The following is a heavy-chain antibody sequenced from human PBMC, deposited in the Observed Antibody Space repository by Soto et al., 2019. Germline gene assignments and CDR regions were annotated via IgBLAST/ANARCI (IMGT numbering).Heavy chain of an antibody. CDR2: IWYDGSNK. Sequence: GGSLRLSCAASGFTFSSYGMHWVRQAPGKGLEWVAVIWYDGSNKYYADSVKGRFTISRDNSKNTLYLQMNSLRAEDTAVYYCARDTPLPMTTYNWFDPWGQGTLVTVSS. D-gene: IGHD4-17*01. CDR3: ARDTPLPMTTYNWFDP. J-gene: IGHJ5*02. V-gene: IGHV3-33*01. CDR1: GFTFSSYG.